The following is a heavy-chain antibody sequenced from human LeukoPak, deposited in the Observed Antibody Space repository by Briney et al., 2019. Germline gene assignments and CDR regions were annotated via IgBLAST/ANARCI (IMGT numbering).Heavy chain of an antibody. J-gene: IGHJ3*02. Sequence: ASVKVSCKASGYTFTSYDINWVRQAAGQGLEWMGWMNPNSGNTGYAQKFQGRVTVTRNTSISTAYMELSSLRSEDTAVYYCARGAGVYYDSSGTDAFDIWGQGTMVTVSS. D-gene: IGHD3-22*01. CDR3: ARGAGVYYDSSGTDAFDI. CDR2: MNPNSGNT. CDR1: GYTFTSYD. V-gene: IGHV1-8*01.